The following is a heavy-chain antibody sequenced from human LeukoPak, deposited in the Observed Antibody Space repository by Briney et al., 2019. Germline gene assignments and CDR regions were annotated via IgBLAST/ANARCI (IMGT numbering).Heavy chain of an antibody. CDR3: ARRRTYYDSSGYSSDAFDI. Sequence: GGSLRLSCAASGFTFSSYEMNWVRQAPGKGLEWVSYISSSGSTIYYADSVKGRFTISRDNAKNSLYLQMNSLRAEDTAVYYCARRRTYYDSSGYSSDAFDIWGQGTMVTVSS. CDR2: ISSSGSTI. J-gene: IGHJ3*02. V-gene: IGHV3-48*03. D-gene: IGHD3-22*01. CDR1: GFTFSSYE.